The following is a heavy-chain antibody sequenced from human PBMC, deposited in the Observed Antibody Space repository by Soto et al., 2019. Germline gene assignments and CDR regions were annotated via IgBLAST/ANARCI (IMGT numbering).Heavy chain of an antibody. J-gene: IGHJ4*02. CDR1: GGSISTSNW. CDR2: VYRTGST. Sequence: QVQLQESGPGLVKPSGTLSLTCAVSGGSISTSNWWSWVRQPPGKGLEWIGEVYRTGSTNYNPSPERRLTISLAKSNTQFPLKLTPVTAADTAVYYCARARATIAAAAIFDCWGQGTLVTVSS. D-gene: IGHD6-13*01. CDR3: ARARATIAAAAIFDC. V-gene: IGHV4-4*02.